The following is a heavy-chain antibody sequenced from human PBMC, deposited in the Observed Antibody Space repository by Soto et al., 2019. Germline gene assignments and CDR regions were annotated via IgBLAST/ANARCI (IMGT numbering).Heavy chain of an antibody. Sequence: SVKVCCKASGATFSSYSISWVRQAPGQGLEWMGRIIPILGIANYAQKFQGRVTITADKSTSTAYMELSSLRSEDTAVYYCARDDRGDCSGGSFYSNHYYYYGMDVWG. CDR1: GATFSSYS. J-gene: IGHJ6*02. CDR2: IIPILGIA. V-gene: IGHV1-69*04. CDR3: ARDDRGDCSGGSFYSNHYYYYGMDV. D-gene: IGHD2-15*01.